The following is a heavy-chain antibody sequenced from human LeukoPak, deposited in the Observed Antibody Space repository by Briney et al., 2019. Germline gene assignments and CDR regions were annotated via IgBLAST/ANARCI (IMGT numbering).Heavy chain of an antibody. D-gene: IGHD4-17*01. CDR1: GFTFSSYA. J-gene: IGHJ4*02. Sequence: GGSLRLSCAASGFTFSSYAMSWVRQAPGKGLEWVSAISGSGGSTYYADSVKGRFTISRDNSKNTPYLQMNSLRAEDTAVYYCAKPLLDYGDYDYWGQGTLVTVSS. CDR3: AKPLLDYGDYDY. V-gene: IGHV3-23*01. CDR2: ISGSGGST.